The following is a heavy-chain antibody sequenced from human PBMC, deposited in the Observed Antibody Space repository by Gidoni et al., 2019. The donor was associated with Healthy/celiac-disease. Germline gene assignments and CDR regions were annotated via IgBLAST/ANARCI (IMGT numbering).Heavy chain of an antibody. D-gene: IGHD4-17*01. CDR1: GFTFDDYA. V-gene: IGHV3-9*01. CDR2: ISWNSGSI. CDR3: AKDISWGDYGYFQH. J-gene: IGHJ1*01. Sequence: EVQLVESGGGLVQTGRSLRLSCAASGFTFDDYAMHWVRQAPGKGLEWVSGISWNSGSIGYADSVKGRFTISRDNAKNSLYLQMNSLRAEDTALYYCAKDISWGDYGYFQHWGQGTLVTVSS.